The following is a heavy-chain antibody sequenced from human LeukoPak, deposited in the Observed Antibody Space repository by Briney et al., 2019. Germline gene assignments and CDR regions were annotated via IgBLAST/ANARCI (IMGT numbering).Heavy chain of an antibody. CDR1: GYTFTSYG. CDR2: ISAYNGNT. D-gene: IGHD3-10*01. Sequence: ASVKVSCKASGYTFTSYGISWVRQAPGQGLEWMGWISAYNGNTNYAQKLQGRVTMTTDTSTSTAYMELRSLRSDDTAVYYCARGIHYGSGSYSTRGYYGMDVWGKGTTVTVSS. V-gene: IGHV1-18*04. CDR3: ARGIHYGSGSYSTRGYYGMDV. J-gene: IGHJ6*04.